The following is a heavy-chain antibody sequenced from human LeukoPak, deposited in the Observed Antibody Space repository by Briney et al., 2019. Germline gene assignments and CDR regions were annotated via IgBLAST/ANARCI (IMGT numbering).Heavy chain of an antibody. CDR2: ISSSSSSI. V-gene: IGHV3-48*01. J-gene: IGHJ4*02. D-gene: IGHD5-24*01. Sequence: GGSLRLSCAASGFIFSSYSMNWVRQAPGKGLEWVSYISSSSSSIYYADAVKGRFTISRDNAKNSLYLQMNSLRTEDTAVYYCAKDARWLQPYYFDYWGQGTLVTVSS. CDR1: GFIFSSYS. CDR3: AKDARWLQPYYFDY.